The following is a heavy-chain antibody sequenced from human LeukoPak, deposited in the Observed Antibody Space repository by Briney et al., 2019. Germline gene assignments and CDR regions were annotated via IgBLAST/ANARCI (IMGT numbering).Heavy chain of an antibody. Sequence: GGSLRLSCAASGFTFDDDGMSWVRQAPGKGLERVSGINWNGATTGYADSVKGRFTISRDNAKNSLYLQMNSLRAEDTALYYCARVGFGDPHFDYWGQGTLVTVSS. D-gene: IGHD3-10*01. CDR1: GFTFDDDG. CDR2: INWNGATT. V-gene: IGHV3-20*04. CDR3: ARVGFGDPHFDY. J-gene: IGHJ4*02.